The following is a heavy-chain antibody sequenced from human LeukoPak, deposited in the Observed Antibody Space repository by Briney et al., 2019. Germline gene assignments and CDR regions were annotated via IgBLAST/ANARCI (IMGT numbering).Heavy chain of an antibody. CDR1: GYTFTSYG. D-gene: IGHD6-13*01. J-gene: IGHJ4*02. CDR3: ARVDRYSSSWYYFDY. V-gene: IGHV1-18*01. Sequence: ASVKVSCKASGYTFTSYGISWVRQAPGQGLEWMGWISAYNGNTNYAQKLQGRVTMTTDTSTSTAYMELRSLRSDDTAVYYCARVDRYSSSWYYFDYWGQGTLVTVSS. CDR2: ISAYNGNT.